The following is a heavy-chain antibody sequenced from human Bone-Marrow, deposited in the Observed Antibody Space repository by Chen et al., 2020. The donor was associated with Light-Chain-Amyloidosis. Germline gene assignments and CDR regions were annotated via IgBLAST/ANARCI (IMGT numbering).Heavy chain of an antibody. CDR1: GSTFDDYA. CDR3: AKAIVPAAIGYFDY. V-gene: IGHV3-9*01. CDR2: ISWNSGSI. Sequence: EVQLVESGGGLVQPGRSLRLSCAASGSTFDDYAMHWVRQAPGKGLEWVSGISWNSGSIGYADSVKGRFTISRDNAKNSLYLQMNSLRAEDTALYYCAKAIVPAAIGYFDYWGQGTLVTVSS. D-gene: IGHD2-2*02. J-gene: IGHJ4*02.